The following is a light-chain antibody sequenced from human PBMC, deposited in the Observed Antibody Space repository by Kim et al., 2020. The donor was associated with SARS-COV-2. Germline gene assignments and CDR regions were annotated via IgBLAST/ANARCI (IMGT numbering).Light chain of an antibody. CDR3: QAWDSSTHNYV. CDR2: QDS. CDR1: KLGDKY. J-gene: IGLJ1*01. Sequence: SYELTQPPSVSVSPGQTASITCSGDKLGDKYACWYQQKPGQSPVVVIYQDSKRPSGIPERFSGSNSGNTATLTISGTQAMDEADYYCQAWDSSTHNYVFGAGTKVTVL. V-gene: IGLV3-1*01.